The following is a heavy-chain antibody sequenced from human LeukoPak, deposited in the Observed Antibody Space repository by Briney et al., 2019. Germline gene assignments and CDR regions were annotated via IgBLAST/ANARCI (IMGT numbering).Heavy chain of an antibody. CDR1: GFTFRSYE. CDR2: ISTSGGTI. V-gene: IGHV3-48*03. J-gene: IGHJ4*02. Sequence: GGALRLSCVASGFTFRSYEMNWVRPAPGRGLEWVSYISTSGGTIYYADSVKGRFTISRDNARNSLYLQMNSLRAEDTAVYYCARAFSIDCWGQGTLVTVSS. CDR3: ARAFSIDC. D-gene: IGHD3-3*02.